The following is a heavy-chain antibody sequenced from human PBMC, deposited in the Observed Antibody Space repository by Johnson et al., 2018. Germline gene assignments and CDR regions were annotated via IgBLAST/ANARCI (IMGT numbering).Heavy chain of an antibody. CDR3: AKKHPSCINPVCFDY. V-gene: IGHV3-23*04. CDR1: GFTFNIYA. J-gene: IGHJ4*02. CDR2: LSGDTTGT. Sequence: VQLVQSGGGLVQPGGSLRLSCAASGFTFNIYAMSWVRQAPGKGLEWLSSLSGDTTGTYYADAGQGRFPISRDNSRNTVYLQMDSLSAEDTAVYFCAKKHPSCINPVCFDYWGQGTQVTVSS. D-gene: IGHD2-8*01.